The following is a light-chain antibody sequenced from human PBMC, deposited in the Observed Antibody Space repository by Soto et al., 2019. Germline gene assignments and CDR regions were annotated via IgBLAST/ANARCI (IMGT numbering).Light chain of an antibody. CDR3: AAWDDSLNAVV. J-gene: IGLJ2*01. V-gene: IGLV1-44*01. CDR2: SNN. Sequence: QSALTQPPSASGTPGQRVTISCSGSSSNIGSNTVNWYQQLLGTAPKLPIYSNNQRPSGVPDRFSGSKSGTSASLAISGLQSEDEADYYCAAWDDSLNAVVFGGGTKVTVL. CDR1: SSNIGSNT.